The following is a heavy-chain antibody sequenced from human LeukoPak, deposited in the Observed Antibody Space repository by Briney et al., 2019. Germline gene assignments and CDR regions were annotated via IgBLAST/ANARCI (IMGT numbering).Heavy chain of an antibody. V-gene: IGHV3-23*01. Sequence: GRSLRLSCAASGFTFSTYAMSWVRQAPGKGLEWVSGISDSGGTTYYADSVKGRFTISRDNSKNTLYLQMNSLRAEDPAVYYRAKHSYRVDSFTDYWGQGTLVTVSS. D-gene: IGHD5-12*01. J-gene: IGHJ4*02. CDR3: AKHSYRVDSFTDY. CDR2: ISDSGGTT. CDR1: GFTFSTYA.